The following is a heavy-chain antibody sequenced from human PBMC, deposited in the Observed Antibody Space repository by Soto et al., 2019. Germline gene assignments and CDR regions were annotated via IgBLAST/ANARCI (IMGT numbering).Heavy chain of an antibody. Sequence: EVQLVESGGGLVKPGGSLRLSCAASGFTFSSYSMNWVRQAPGKGLEWVSSISSSSSYIYYADSVKGRFTISRDNAKNSLYLQMNSLRAEDTAVYYGARDQPGYSYGYGLGYWGKGTLVTVSS. V-gene: IGHV3-21*01. CDR3: ARDQPGYSYGYGLGY. CDR1: GFTFSSYS. CDR2: ISSSSSYI. J-gene: IGHJ4*02. D-gene: IGHD5-18*01.